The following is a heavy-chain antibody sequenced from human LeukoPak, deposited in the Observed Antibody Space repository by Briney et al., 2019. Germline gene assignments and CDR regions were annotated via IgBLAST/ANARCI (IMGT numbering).Heavy chain of an antibody. CDR2: ISGSGGST. CDR1: GFTFSSYA. J-gene: IGHJ3*02. V-gene: IGHV3-23*01. CDR3: AKVTMVRKGAFDI. Sequence: GGSLRLSCAASGFTFSSYAMSWVRQAPGKGLEWVSAISGSGGSTYYADSVKGRFTIPRDNSKNTLYLQMNSLRAEDTAVYYCAKVTMVRKGAFDIWGQGTMVTVSS. D-gene: IGHD3-10*01.